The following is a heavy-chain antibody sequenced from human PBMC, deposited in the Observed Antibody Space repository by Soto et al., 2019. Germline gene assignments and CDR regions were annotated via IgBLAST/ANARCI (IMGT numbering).Heavy chain of an antibody. V-gene: IGHV1-46*01. J-gene: IGHJ6*02. CDR2: INPSGGST. Sequence: ASVKVSCKASGYTFTSYYMHWVRQAPGQGLEWMGIINPSGGSTRYAQKFQGRVTMTRDTSTSTVYMELSSLRSEDTAVYYCAREGSTIRNYDYYYYGMDVWGQGTTVTVSS. CDR1: GYTFTSYY. D-gene: IGHD5-12*01. CDR3: AREGSTIRNYDYYYYGMDV.